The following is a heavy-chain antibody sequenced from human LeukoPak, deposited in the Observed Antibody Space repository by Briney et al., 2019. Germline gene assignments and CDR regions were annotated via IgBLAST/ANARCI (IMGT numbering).Heavy chain of an antibody. CDR2: ISGDGVNT. V-gene: IGHV3-43*02. CDR3: AKERFRDSGFDSSFEY. Sequence: GGSLILSCAASGFTFDDYAIHWVRQAPGKGLEWVSLISGDGVNTFYADSVKGRFTISRDNSKNSLYLQMISLRTEDTALYYCAKERFRDSGFDSSFEYWGQGTLVTVSS. D-gene: IGHD5-12*01. J-gene: IGHJ4*02. CDR1: GFTFDDYA.